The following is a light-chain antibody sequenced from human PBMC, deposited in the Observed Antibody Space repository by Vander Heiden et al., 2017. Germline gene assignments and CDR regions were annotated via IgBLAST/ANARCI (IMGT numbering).Light chain of an antibody. J-gene: IGLJ2*01. V-gene: IGLV2-8*01. CDR1: SSDVGGYNY. CDR2: EVN. CDR3: SSYGGSNNLL. Sequence: SARGQTHSASAPPVRSVTIPCTGTSSDVGGYNYVSWYQQNPGKSPQLMVYEVNKRPSGVPDRFSGSKSGNTAYLTVSGLQAEDEADYYCSSYGGSNNLLFGGGTKLTVL.